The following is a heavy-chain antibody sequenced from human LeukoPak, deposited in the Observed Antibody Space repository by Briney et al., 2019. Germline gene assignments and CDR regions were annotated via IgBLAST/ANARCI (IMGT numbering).Heavy chain of an antibody. CDR1: GFTFSDSA. V-gene: IGHV3-73*01. J-gene: IGHJ5*02. D-gene: IGHD1-26*01. CDR2: MDKKFNGFVT. CDR3: TRDSGTYNWLDP. Sequence: SGGSLRLSCAASGFTFSDSAIHSVRQASGKGLEWIGLMDKKFNGFVTAYAASVRGRFTISRDDSQNTAYLQMDSLKTEDTALYYCTRDSGTYNWLDPWGQGTLVTVSS.